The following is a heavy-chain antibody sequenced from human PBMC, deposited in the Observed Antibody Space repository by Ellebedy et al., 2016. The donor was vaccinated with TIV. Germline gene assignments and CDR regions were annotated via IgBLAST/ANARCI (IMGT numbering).Heavy chain of an antibody. CDR1: GFTFSSYA. Sequence: GESLKISXAASGFTFSSYAMSWVRQAPGKGLEWVSAISGSGGSTYYADSVKGRFTISRDNSKNTLYLQMNSLRAEDTAVYYCAKGGYFDWFNFDYWGQGTLVTVSS. CDR2: ISGSGGST. CDR3: AKGGYFDWFNFDY. V-gene: IGHV3-23*01. D-gene: IGHD3-9*01. J-gene: IGHJ4*02.